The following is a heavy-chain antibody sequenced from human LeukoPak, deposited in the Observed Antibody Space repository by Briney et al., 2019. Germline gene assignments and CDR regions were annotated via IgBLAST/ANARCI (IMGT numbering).Heavy chain of an antibody. V-gene: IGHV1-24*01. CDR3: ATSMYYYGSGSYPPLVY. Sequence: ASVKVSCKVSGYTLTELSMHWVRQAPGKGLEWMGGFDPEDGETIYAQKFQGRVTMTEDTSTDTAYMGLSSLRSEDTAVYYCATSMYYYGSGSYPPLVYWGQGTLVTVSS. J-gene: IGHJ4*02. D-gene: IGHD3-10*01. CDR1: GYTLTELS. CDR2: FDPEDGET.